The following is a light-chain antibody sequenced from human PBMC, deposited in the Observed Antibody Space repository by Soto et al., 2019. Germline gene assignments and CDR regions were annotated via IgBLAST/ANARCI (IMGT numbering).Light chain of an antibody. Sequence: DIQLTQSPSFLSGSVGDRVTITWRASQGISSYLAWYQQEPGKAPKVLIYGASILQSGVPSRFSGSGSGTEFTLTISSLQPEDFATYYCQQLNTYPLTFGGGTKVDI. CDR3: QQLNTYPLT. J-gene: IGKJ4*01. CDR1: QGISSY. V-gene: IGKV1-9*01. CDR2: GAS.